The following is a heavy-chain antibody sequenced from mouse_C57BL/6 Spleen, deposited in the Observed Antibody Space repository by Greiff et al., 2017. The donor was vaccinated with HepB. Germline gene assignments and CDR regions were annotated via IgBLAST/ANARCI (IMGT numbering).Heavy chain of an antibody. J-gene: IGHJ4*01. CDR2: IYPGSGST. V-gene: IGHV1-55*01. D-gene: IGHD5-1*01. CDR3: ARSRVQRDVYAMDY. Sequence: QVQLQQPGAELVKPGASVKMSCKASGYTFTSYWITWVKQRPGQGLEWIGDIYPGSGSTNYNEKFKSKATLTVDTSSSTAYMQLSSLTSEDSAVYYCARSRVQRDVYAMDYWGQGTSVTVSS. CDR1: GYTFTSYW.